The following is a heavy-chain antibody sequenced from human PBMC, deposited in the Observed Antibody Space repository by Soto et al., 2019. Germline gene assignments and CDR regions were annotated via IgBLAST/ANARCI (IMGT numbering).Heavy chain of an antibody. J-gene: IGHJ6*02. D-gene: IGHD3-10*01. V-gene: IGHV4-34*01. Sequence: QVQLQQWGAGLLKPSETLSLTCAVYGGSFSGYYWSWIRQPPGKGLEWIGEINHSGSTNYNPSLKSRVTISVDTSKNQFSLKLSSVTAADTAVYYCARQYYYGSGSYRLYYYYGMDVWGQGTTVTVSS. CDR1: GGSFSGYY. CDR2: INHSGST. CDR3: ARQYYYGSGSYRLYYYYGMDV.